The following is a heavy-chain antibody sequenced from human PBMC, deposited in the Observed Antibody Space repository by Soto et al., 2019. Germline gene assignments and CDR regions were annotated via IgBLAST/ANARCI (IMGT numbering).Heavy chain of an antibody. CDR3: AKFRRGYDSGNAPFDY. CDR2: ISGSGGST. Sequence: GGSLRLSCAASGFTFSSYAMSWVRQAPGKGLEWVSAISGSGGSTYYADSEKGRFTISRDNSKNTLYLQMNSLRAEDTAVYYCAKFRRGYDSGNAPFDYWGQGTLVTVSS. V-gene: IGHV3-23*01. D-gene: IGHD5-12*01. CDR1: GFTFSSYA. J-gene: IGHJ4*02.